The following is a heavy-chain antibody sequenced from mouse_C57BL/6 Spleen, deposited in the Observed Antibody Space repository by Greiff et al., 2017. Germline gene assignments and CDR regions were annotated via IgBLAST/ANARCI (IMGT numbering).Heavy chain of an antibody. D-gene: IGHD1-1*01. Sequence: VQLQQSGAELVKPGASVKLSCTASGFNIKDYYMHWVKQRTEQGLEWIGRIDPEAGETKYAPKFQGKATITADTSSNTAYLQLSSLTSEDTAVYYCAYYGSRWGWYCDVGGTGTTVTVSS. J-gene: IGHJ1*03. V-gene: IGHV14-2*01. CDR1: GFNIKDYY. CDR3: AYYGSRWGWYCDV. CDR2: IDPEAGET.